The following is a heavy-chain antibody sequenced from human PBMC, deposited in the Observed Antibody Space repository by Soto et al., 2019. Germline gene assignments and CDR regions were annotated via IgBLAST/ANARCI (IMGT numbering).Heavy chain of an antibody. CDR3: TRADLTVTLSVFDP. V-gene: IGHV3-30-3*01. Sequence: QVQLLESGGGVAQPGRSLRLSCAASGFIFSRYFMHWVRQAPGKGLEWVALISDDGSTKYYADSVTGRFTISRDNSKSTLYLQMNSLRADDTAVYYCTRADLTVTLSVFDPWGQGTLVTVSS. J-gene: IGHJ5*02. CDR1: GFIFSRYF. D-gene: IGHD4-17*01. CDR2: ISDDGSTK.